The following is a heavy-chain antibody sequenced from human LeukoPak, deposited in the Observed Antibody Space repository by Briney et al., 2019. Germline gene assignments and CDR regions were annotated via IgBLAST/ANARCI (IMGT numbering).Heavy chain of an antibody. CDR3: ARVSSGYYYYMDV. CDR2: MNPNSGNT. D-gene: IGHD3-10*01. Sequence: GASVKVSCKASGGTFSSNAISWVRQATGQGLEWMGWMNPNSGNTGYAQKFQGRVTMTRNTSISTAYMELSSLRSEDTAVYYCARVSSGYYYYMDVWGKGTTVTVSS. V-gene: IGHV1-8*02. CDR1: GGTFSSNA. J-gene: IGHJ6*03.